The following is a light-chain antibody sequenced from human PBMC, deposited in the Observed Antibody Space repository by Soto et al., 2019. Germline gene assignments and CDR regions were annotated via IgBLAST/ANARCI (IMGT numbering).Light chain of an antibody. CDR3: MQGTHWPIT. V-gene: IGKV2-30*01. CDR2: KVS. Sequence: DVVVTQTPISLSVTLGQTASISSWSNQGLLSSNGNTFLNWFQQRPGQAPRRLIYKVSDRDSGVPDRFSGSGSGTDTTLKLSRVQAEDVGFDYCMQGTHWPITVGQGTRLEL. CDR1: QGLLSSNGNTF. J-gene: IGKJ5*01.